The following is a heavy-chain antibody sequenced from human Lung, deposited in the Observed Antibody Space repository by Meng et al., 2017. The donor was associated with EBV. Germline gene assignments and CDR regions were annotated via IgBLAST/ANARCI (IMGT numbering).Heavy chain of an antibody. CDR3: ARGGNFDP. V-gene: IGHV7-4-1*02. CDR1: GYTFSTYT. D-gene: IGHD2/OR15-2a*01. CDR2: ISTNTGTP. Sequence: QGQLVKSGYELKKPGASVKVSCKASGYTFSTYTINWVRQAHGRGLEWMGWISTNTGTPTYTQGFTGRFVFSMDTSVSTAYLQISSLKAEDTAVYYCARGGNFDPWGQGTLVTVSS. J-gene: IGHJ5*02.